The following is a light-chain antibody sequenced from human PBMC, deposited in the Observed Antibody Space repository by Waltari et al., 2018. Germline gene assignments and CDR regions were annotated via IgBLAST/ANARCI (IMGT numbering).Light chain of an antibody. J-gene: IGKJ2*01. CDR3: QQSRRWPQRT. CDR1: ANVCTD. CDR2: FAN. Sequence: EIVMTQSPVTVSVSPGEAIPLPCTASANVCTDVAWYRHKPGQPPRLLIYFANSRATGVPARISGSGSGTDFTLSISSLESEDFAFYYCQQSRRWPQRTFGQGTKLEI. V-gene: IGKV3D-15*01.